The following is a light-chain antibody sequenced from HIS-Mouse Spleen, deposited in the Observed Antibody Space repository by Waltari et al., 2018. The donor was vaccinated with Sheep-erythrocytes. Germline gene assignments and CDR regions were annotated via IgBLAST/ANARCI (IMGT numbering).Light chain of an antibody. CDR3: QQRSNWYT. CDR2: DAP. J-gene: IGKJ2*01. Sequence: WYQQKPGQAPRLLIYDAPNRATGIPARFSGSGSGTDFTLTISSLEPEDFAVYYCQQRSNWYTFGQGTKLEIK. V-gene: IGKV3-11*01.